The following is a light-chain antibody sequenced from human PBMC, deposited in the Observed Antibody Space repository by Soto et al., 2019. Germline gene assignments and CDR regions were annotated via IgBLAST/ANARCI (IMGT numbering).Light chain of an antibody. CDR2: HVT. Sequence: QSALTQPRSVSGSPGQSVTISCTATSSDVGDYNYVSWYQQHPGKAPKLMISHVTNRPSGVPDRFSGSKSGYTASLTISGLQAEDEADYYCSSHAGYYFHYVFGTGTKLTVL. J-gene: IGLJ1*01. CDR3: SSHAGYYFHYV. V-gene: IGLV2-11*01. CDR1: SSDVGDYNY.